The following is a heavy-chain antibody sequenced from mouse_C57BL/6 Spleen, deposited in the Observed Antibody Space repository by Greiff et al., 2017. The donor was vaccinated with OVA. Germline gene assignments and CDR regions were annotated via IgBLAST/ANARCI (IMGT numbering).Heavy chain of an antibody. J-gene: IGHJ4*01. CDR2: IYPGDGDT. CDR3: AIGDYDYDDGYYAMDY. CDR1: GYAFSSSW. D-gene: IGHD2-4*01. Sequence: QVQLQQSGPELVKPGASVKISCKASGYAFSSSWMNWVKQRPGKGLEWIGRIYPGDGDTNYNGKFKGKATLTADKSSSTAYMQRSSLTSEDSAVYFCAIGDYDYDDGYYAMDYWGQGTSVTVSS. V-gene: IGHV1-82*01.